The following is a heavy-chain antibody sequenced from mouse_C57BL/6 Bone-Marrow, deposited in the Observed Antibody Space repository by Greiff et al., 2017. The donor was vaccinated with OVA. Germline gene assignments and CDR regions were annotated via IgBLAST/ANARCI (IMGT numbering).Heavy chain of an antibody. D-gene: IGHD1-1*01. CDR3: TRDPHYYGSSQGNY. CDR1: GYTFTDYE. Sequence: QVQLKQSGAELVRPGASVTLSCKASGYTFTDYEMHWVKQTPVHGLEWIGAIDPETGGTAYNQKFKGKAILTADKSSSTAYMELRSLTSEDSAVYYCTRDPHYYGSSQGNYWGQGTTLTVSS. J-gene: IGHJ2*01. CDR2: IDPETGGT. V-gene: IGHV1-15*01.